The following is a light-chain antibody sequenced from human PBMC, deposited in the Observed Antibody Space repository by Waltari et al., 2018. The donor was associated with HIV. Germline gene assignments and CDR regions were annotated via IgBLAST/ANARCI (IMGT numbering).Light chain of an antibody. CDR3: MQALQTPYT. J-gene: IGKJ2*01. CDR1: QSLLQTNTYNS. Sequence: DIVMSHSPLSLAVTPGEPASISCTPTQSLLQTNTYNSVDWYLQKPGQSPKLLIYLGSARACGVPDRFSGSGSGTVFTLEITRVEAEDVGVYYCMQALQTPYTFGQGTNLDI. V-gene: IGKV2-28*01. CDR2: LGS.